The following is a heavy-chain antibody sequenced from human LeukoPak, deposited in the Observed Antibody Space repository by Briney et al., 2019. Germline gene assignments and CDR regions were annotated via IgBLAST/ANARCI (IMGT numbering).Heavy chain of an antibody. CDR1: GFTFSTSW. J-gene: IGHJ3*02. CDR2: IKADGSEK. D-gene: IGHD7-27*01. CDR3: ARHWEWAFDI. Sequence: GGSLRLSCAASGFTFSTSWMTWVRQTPGKGLEWVANIKADGSEKYYVDSVRGRFTISRDNAKNSLSLQMNSLRADDTAVYYCARHWEWAFDIWGQGTMVTVSS. V-gene: IGHV3-7*01.